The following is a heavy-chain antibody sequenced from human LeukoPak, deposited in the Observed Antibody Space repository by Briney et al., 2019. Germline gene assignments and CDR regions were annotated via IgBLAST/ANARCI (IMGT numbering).Heavy chain of an antibody. CDR3: ARDHLPAGAPGYYMDV. V-gene: IGHV4-59*02. CDR1: GGSVSSHF. D-gene: IGHD4/OR15-4a*01. J-gene: IGHJ6*03. CDR2: IYNSGIT. Sequence: SETLSLTCTVSGGSVSSHFWSWIRQPPGKGLEWIGYIYNSGITNYNPSLKSRVTMSVDTSKNQFSLMLRSVTAADTAVYYCARDHLPAGAPGYYMDVWGKGATVTVSS.